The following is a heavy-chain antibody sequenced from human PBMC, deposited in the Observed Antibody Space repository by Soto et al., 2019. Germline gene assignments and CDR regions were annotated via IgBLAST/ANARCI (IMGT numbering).Heavy chain of an antibody. CDR3: ARDGLVWGSPYGMDV. J-gene: IGHJ6*02. V-gene: IGHV4-31*03. Sequence: QVQLQESGPGLVKPSQTLSLTCTVSGDSISSGGYYWSWIRQHPGKGLEWIGYIYYSGSTYYKPSLQSRFTISVDTSKNQFSLKMSSVTAADTAVYYCARDGLVWGSPYGMDVWGQGTTVTVSS. D-gene: IGHD3-16*01. CDR2: IYYSGST. CDR1: GDSISSGGYY.